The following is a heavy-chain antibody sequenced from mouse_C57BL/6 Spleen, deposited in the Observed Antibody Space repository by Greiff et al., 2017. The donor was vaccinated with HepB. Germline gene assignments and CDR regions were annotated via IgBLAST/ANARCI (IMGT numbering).Heavy chain of an antibody. CDR3: ARSPSNWDWYFDV. V-gene: IGHV1-82*01. J-gene: IGHJ1*03. CDR1: GYAFSSSW. CDR2: IYPGDGDT. D-gene: IGHD4-1*02. Sequence: VMLVESGPELVKPGASVKISCKASGYAFSSSWMNWVKQRPGKGLEWIGRIYPGDGDTNYNGKFKGKATLTADKSSSTAYMQLSSLTSEDSAVYFCARSPSNWDWYFDVWGTGTTVTVSS.